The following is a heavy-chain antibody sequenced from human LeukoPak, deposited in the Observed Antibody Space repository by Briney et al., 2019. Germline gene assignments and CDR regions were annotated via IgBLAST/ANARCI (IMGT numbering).Heavy chain of an antibody. V-gene: IGHV3-9*01. CDR3: AKSEDSSSWSYYFDY. Sequence: PGGSLRLSCAASGFTFDDYAMHWVRHAPGKGLEWVSGISWNSGSIGYADSVKGRFTISRDNAKNSLYLQMNSLRAEDTALYYCAKSEDSSSWSYYFDYWGQGTLVTVSS. J-gene: IGHJ4*02. CDR2: ISWNSGSI. D-gene: IGHD6-13*01. CDR1: GFTFDDYA.